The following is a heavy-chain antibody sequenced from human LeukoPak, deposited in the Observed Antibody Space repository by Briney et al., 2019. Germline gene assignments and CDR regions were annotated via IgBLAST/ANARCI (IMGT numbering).Heavy chain of an antibody. Sequence: GGSLRLSCAASGFTFSTYSMNWVRQAPGKGLEWVSYISASSSTIYYADSMKGRFTISRDNDKNSLYLQMNSLRAEDTAVYYCARDLGGHYDYVWGSYRGGYFDYWGQGTLVTVSS. CDR2: ISASSSTI. J-gene: IGHJ4*02. CDR1: GFTFSTYS. V-gene: IGHV3-48*01. D-gene: IGHD3-16*01. CDR3: ARDLGGHYDYVWGSYRGGYFDY.